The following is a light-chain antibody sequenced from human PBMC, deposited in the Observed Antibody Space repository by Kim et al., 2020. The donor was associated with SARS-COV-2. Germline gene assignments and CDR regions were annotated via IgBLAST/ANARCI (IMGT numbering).Light chain of an antibody. V-gene: IGLV2-14*03. CDR1: SSDVGGYNL. CDR2: SVS. J-gene: IGLJ2*01. Sequence: QSITISCTGTSSDVGGYNLVSWYQQHPGKAPKLMIFSVSHRPSGVSNRFSGSKSGNTASLTISGLQAEDEADYYCSSYTSSSTVVFGGGTQLTVL. CDR3: SSYTSSSTVV.